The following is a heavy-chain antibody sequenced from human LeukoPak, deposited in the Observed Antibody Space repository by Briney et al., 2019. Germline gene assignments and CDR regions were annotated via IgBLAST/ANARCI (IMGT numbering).Heavy chain of an antibody. CDR3: ARDLGYGSGSYGY. CDR1: GFTFSDYS. J-gene: IGHJ4*02. CDR2: ISSSKSYI. D-gene: IGHD3-10*01. Sequence: GGSLRLSCAASGFTFSDYSMNWVRQAPGKGLEWVSSISSSKSYIYYTDSVKGRFTISRDNAKNSLPLQMNSLRAEDTAVYYCARDLGYGSGSYGYWGQGTLVTVSS. V-gene: IGHV3-21*04.